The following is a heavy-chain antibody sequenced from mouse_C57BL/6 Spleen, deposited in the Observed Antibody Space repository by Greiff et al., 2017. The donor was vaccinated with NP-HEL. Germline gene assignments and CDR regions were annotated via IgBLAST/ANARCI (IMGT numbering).Heavy chain of an antibody. CDR1: GYTFTDYE. CDR2: IDPETGGT. CDR3: TREQDYFDY. Sequence: VQLQQSGAELVRPGASVTLSCKASGYTFTDYEMHWVKQTPVHGLEWIGAIDPETGGTAYNQKFKGKAILTADKSSSTAYMELRSLTSEDSAVYYCTREQDYFDYWGQGTTLTVSS. V-gene: IGHV1-15*01. J-gene: IGHJ2*01.